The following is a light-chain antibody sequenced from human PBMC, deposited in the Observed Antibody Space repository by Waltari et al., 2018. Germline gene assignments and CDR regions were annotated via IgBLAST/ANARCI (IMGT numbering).Light chain of an antibody. CDR3: QHSYSDNRGGFA. CDR1: QSIANY. J-gene: IGKJ3*01. Sequence: DIQMTQSPSSLSASVGGRISLICRASQSIANYLNWYQQKHRKARHLLIYDAYYSFSRVTARSSGGGCRRDFTLTTHAMRSVEFENYSSQHSYSDNRGGFAFGPGTKVDIK. CDR2: DAY. V-gene: IGKV1-39*01.